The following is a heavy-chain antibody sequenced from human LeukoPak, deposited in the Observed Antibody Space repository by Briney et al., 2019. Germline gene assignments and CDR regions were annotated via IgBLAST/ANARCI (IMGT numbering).Heavy chain of an antibody. Sequence: GGSLRLSCATSGFTFSSYGMHWVRQAPGKGLEWVAVIWYDGSKKYYADFVKGRFTISRDNSKNMLYLQMNSLRAEDTALYYCASSRESGVVGATGDDAFDIWGQGTMVTVSS. V-gene: IGHV3-33*01. CDR3: ASSRESGVVGATGDDAFDI. CDR1: GFTFSSYG. CDR2: IWYDGSKK. J-gene: IGHJ3*02. D-gene: IGHD1-26*01.